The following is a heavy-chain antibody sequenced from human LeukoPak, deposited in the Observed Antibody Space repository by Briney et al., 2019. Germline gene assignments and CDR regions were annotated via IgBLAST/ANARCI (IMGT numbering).Heavy chain of an antibody. J-gene: IGHJ4*01. D-gene: IGHD2-21*02. Sequence: ATSLCLSCAASGLYSNNYGIHWIRQAPGKGLEWVAVIWYDGSREEYADSVKGRFTISRDFSKRTVYLQMNSIRDEDTAVYYCARDYWNQSRLVTTILYYFDLWGQGTLVTVSS. CDR1: GLYSNNYG. V-gene: IGHV3-33*01. CDR2: IWYDGSRE. CDR3: ARDYWNQSRLVTTILYYFDL.